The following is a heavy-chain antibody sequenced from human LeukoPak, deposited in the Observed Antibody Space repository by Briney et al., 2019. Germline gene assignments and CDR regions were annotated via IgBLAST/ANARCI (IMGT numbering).Heavy chain of an antibody. D-gene: IGHD2-2*02. Sequence: SVKVSCKASGGTFSSYAISWVRQAPGQGLEWMGGIIPIFGTANYAQKFQGRVTITADESTSTAYMELSSLRSEDTAVYYCVRSSTSCYTGGWCNWFDPWGQGTLVTVSS. CDR1: GGTFSSYA. CDR2: IIPIFGTA. J-gene: IGHJ5*02. CDR3: VRSSTSCYTGGWCNWFDP. V-gene: IGHV1-69*13.